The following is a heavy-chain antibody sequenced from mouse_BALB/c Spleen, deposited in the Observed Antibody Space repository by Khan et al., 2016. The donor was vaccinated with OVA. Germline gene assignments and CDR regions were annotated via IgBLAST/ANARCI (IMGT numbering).Heavy chain of an antibody. CDR2: INTNTGEP. CDR1: GYTFTNYG. CDR3: ARGNYYGSNSWFAY. V-gene: IGHV9-3*02. Sequence: VQLVESGPELKKPGETVKISCKASGYTFTNYGINWVKQAPGKGLKWMGWINTNTGEPTYAEEFKGRFAFSLETSASTAYLQLSNLKNEDTATYFCARGNYYGSNSWFAYWGQGTLVTVSA. D-gene: IGHD1-1*01. J-gene: IGHJ3*01.